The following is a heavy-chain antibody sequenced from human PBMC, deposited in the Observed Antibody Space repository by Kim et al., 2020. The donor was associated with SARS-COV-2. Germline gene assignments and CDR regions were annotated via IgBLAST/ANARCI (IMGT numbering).Heavy chain of an antibody. V-gene: IGHV3-49*04. CDR1: GFTFGDYA. CDR2: IRSKAYGGTT. CDR3: TRDPHSLHCSSTSCDAFDI. J-gene: IGHJ3*02. D-gene: IGHD2-2*01. Sequence: GGSLRLSCTASGFTFGDYAMSWVRQAPGKGLEWVGFIRSKAYGGTTEYAASVKGRFTISRDDSKSIAYLQMNSLKTEDTAVYYCTRDPHSLHCSSTSCDAFDIWGQGTMVTVSS.